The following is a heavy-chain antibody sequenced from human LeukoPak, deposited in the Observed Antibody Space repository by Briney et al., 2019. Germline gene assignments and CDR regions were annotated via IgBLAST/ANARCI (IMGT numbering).Heavy chain of an antibody. D-gene: IGHD3-10*01. J-gene: IGHJ4*02. CDR1: GFTVSSHY. CDR3: SRPGYYGSSSGEDY. V-gene: IGHV3-66*04. CDR2: IYNSGTT. Sequence: GGSLRLSCAASGFTVSSHYMSWVRQAPGKGLEWVSVIYNSGTTYYADSVKGRFTISRDSSKNTVYLQMSSLTAEDTATYYCSRPGYYGSSSGEDYWGQGTLVTVSS.